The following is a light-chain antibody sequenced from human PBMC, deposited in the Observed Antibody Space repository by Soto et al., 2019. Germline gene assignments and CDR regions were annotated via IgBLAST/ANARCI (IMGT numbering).Light chain of an antibody. J-gene: IGLJ1*01. CDR2: DVS. V-gene: IGLV2-14*01. CDR1: SSDVGGYNY. CDR3: SSYTSSSTFYV. Sequence: QSALTQPASVSGSHGQSITISCTGTSSDVGGYNYVSWYQQHPGKAPKLMIYDVSNRPSGVSNRFSGSKSGNTASLTISGLQAEDEADYYCSSYTSSSTFYVFGTGTQLTVL.